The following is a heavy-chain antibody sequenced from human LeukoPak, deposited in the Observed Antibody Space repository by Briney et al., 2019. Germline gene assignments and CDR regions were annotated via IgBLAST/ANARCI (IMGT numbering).Heavy chain of an antibody. V-gene: IGHV4-4*07. D-gene: IGHD2-15*01. CDR2: IYTSGSP. Sequence: SETLSLTCTVSGGSINSYYWSWIRQPAGKGLEWIGRIYTSGSPNYNPSLKSRVTMSVDTSKNQFSLRLSSVTAADTAVYYCARKGISALAGAFDIWGQGTMVTVSS. J-gene: IGHJ3*02. CDR1: GGSINSYY. CDR3: ARKGISALAGAFDI.